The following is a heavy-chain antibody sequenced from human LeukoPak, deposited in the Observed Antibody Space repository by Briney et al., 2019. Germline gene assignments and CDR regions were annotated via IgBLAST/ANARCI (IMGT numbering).Heavy chain of an antibody. V-gene: IGHV1-3*01. J-gene: IGHJ6*02. Sequence: ASVKVSCKASGYTFTSYAMHWVRQAPGQRLEWMGWINAGNGNTKYSQKFQGRVTITRDTSASTAYMELSSLRSEDTAVYYCARDQEGYYGSGSYLSLLDVWGQGTTVTVSS. CDR1: GYTFTSYA. CDR3: ARDQEGYYGSGSYLSLLDV. D-gene: IGHD3-10*01. CDR2: INAGNGNT.